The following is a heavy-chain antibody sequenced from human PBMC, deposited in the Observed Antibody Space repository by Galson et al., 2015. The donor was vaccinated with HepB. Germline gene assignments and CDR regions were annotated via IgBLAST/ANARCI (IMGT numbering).Heavy chain of an antibody. CDR2: INPNSGGT. CDR3: ARGASEVRGVIGGVDYYHYGMDV. Sequence: SVKVSCKASGYTFTGYYMHWVRQAPGQGLEWMGWINPNSGGTNYAQKFQGRVTMTRDTSISTAYMELSRLRSDDTAVYYCARGASEVRGVIGGVDYYHYGMDVWGQGTTVTVSS. CDR1: GYTFTGYY. V-gene: IGHV1-2*02. D-gene: IGHD3-10*01. J-gene: IGHJ6*02.